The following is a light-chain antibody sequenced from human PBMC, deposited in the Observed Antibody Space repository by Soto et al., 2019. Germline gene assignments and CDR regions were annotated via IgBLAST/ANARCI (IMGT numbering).Light chain of an antibody. CDR3: QQYNSYPPP. CDR1: QSISSW. J-gene: IGKJ2*01. Sequence: DIPMTQSPSTLSASVGDRVTITCRASQSISSWLAWYQQKPGKAPKLLIYDASSLESGVPSRFSGSGSGTEFTLTISSLQPDDFATYYCQQYNSYPPPFGQGTKLEIK. CDR2: DAS. V-gene: IGKV1-5*01.